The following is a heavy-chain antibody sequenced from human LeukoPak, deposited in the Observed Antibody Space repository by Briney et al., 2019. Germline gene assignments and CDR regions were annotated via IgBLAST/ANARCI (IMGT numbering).Heavy chain of an antibody. CDR3: ARVFCSGGDCYRYFDY. CDR2: MNPNSGNT. CDR1: GYMFTSYD. D-gene: IGHD2-21*02. J-gene: IGHJ4*02. Sequence: ASVKVSCKASGYMFTSYDINWVRQATGQGLEWMGWMNPNSGNTGFGQRFQGRVTMTRDTSISTAYMELSSLRSEDTAVYYCARVFCSGGDCYRYFDYWGQGTLVTVSS. V-gene: IGHV1-8*01.